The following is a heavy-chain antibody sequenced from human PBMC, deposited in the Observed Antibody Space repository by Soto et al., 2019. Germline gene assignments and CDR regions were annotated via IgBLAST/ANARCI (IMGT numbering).Heavy chain of an antibody. CDR1: GGTFSSYA. V-gene: IGHV1-69*13. Sequence: SVKVSCKASGGTFSSYAISWVRQAPGQGLEWMGGIIPIFGTANYAQKFQGRVTITADESTSTAYMELSSLRSEDTAVYYCARSGYYYDSSGYYYYYYMDVWGKGTTVTVSS. D-gene: IGHD3-22*01. J-gene: IGHJ6*03. CDR3: ARSGYYYDSSGYYYYYYMDV. CDR2: IIPIFGTA.